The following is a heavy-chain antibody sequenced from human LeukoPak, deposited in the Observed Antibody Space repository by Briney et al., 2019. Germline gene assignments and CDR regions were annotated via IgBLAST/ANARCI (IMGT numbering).Heavy chain of an antibody. D-gene: IGHD3-10*01. V-gene: IGHV4-31*03. Sequence: SETLSLTCTVSGGSISSGGYYWSWIRQHPGKGLEWIGYIYYSGSTYYNPSLKSRVTISVDTSKNQFSLKLSSVTAADTAVYYCARASWALLMDYYGSGSSFDYWGQGTLVTVSS. CDR3: ARASWALLMDYYGSGSSFDY. J-gene: IGHJ4*02. CDR2: IYYSGST. CDR1: GGSISSGGYY.